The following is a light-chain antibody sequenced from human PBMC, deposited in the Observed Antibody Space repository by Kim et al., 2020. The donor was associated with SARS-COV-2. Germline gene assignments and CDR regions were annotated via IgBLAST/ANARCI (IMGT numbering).Light chain of an antibody. CDR2: DNN. CDR1: SSNIGNNY. Sequence: QKVTISCSGSSSNIGNNYVSWYQQLPGTAPKLLIYDNNKRPSGIPDRFSGSKSGTSATLGITGLQTRDEADYYCGTWDSSLSAFYVYGTGTKVTVL. J-gene: IGLJ1*01. V-gene: IGLV1-51*01. CDR3: GTWDSSLSAFYV.